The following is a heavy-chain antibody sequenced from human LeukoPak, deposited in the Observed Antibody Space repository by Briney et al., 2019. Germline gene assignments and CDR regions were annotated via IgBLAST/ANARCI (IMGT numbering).Heavy chain of an antibody. CDR2: IWDDGSYE. D-gene: IGHD6-13*01. J-gene: IGHJ3*02. CDR3: ARDPPASGYAFDI. CDR1: GFTFSTYG. V-gene: IGHV3-33*01. Sequence: GRSLRLSCVASGFTFSTYGMHWVRQAPGKGLEWVALIWDDGSYEYYADSVKGRFAISRDSSKNTLYLQMNSLRAEDTAVYYCARDPPASGYAFDIWGQGTMVTVSS.